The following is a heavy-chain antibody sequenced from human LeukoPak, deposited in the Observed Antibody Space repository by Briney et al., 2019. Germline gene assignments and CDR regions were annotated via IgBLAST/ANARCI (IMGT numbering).Heavy chain of an antibody. CDR3: ARGGYSSSSSYFDD. J-gene: IGHJ4*02. D-gene: IGHD6-6*01. Sequence: GASVKVSCKASGFSFTSYYMHCVRQAPGQGLEWMGVINPSGGGTSYAQKFQGRVTVTRDTSTSTVYMELSSLRSEDTAVYYCARGGYSSSSSYFDDWGQGTLVTVSS. CDR2: INPSGGGT. V-gene: IGHV1-46*01. CDR1: GFSFTSYY.